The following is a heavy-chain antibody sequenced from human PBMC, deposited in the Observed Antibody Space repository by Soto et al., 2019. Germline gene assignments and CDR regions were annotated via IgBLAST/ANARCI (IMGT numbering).Heavy chain of an antibody. CDR3: AKGLSLMAGR. Sequence: PGGSLRLSCTDSGFSFNTYVIDWVRQAPGKGLEWVARILYDGSKEYYADPVKGRFTISRDNSKNTLYLQMDRLRVEDTAVYFCAKGLSLMAGRWGEGPPVPVSP. CDR1: GFSFNTYV. J-gene: IGHJ4*02. V-gene: IGHV3-30*18. D-gene: IGHD2-15*01. CDR2: ILYDGSKE.